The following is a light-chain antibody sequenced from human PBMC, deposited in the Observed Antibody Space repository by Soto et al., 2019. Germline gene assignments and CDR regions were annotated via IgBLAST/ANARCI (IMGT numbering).Light chain of an antibody. CDR1: QSIRSW. J-gene: IGKJ4*02. V-gene: IGKV1-5*01. Sequence: DIQMTQSPSILSASVGDRVTITCRASQSIRSWLAWYQQKPGKAPKLLIYDAYSLESGVPSRFTGRRAGTEFTPNNAGLQPGDFATYYCQQYESDSPLQLGGGTKVDSK. CDR3: QQYESDSPLQ. CDR2: DAY.